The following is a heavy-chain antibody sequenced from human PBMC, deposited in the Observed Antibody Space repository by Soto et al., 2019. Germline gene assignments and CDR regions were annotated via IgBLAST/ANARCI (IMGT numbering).Heavy chain of an antibody. J-gene: IGHJ4*02. CDR2: IKQDGSEK. CDR3: ARVKQGSWYYFDY. D-gene: IGHD6-13*01. Sequence: EVQLVESGGGSVQPGGSLRLSCAASGFTFSSYWMSWVRQAPGKGLEWVANIKQDGSEKYYVDSVKGRFTISRDNAKNSLYLQMNSLRAEDTAVYYCARVKQGSWYYFDYWGQGTLVTVSS. V-gene: IGHV3-7*01. CDR1: GFTFSSYW.